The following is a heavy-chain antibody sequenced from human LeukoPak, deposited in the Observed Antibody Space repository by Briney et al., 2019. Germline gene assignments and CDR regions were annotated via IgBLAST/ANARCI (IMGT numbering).Heavy chain of an antibody. J-gene: IGHJ4*02. CDR1: GFTFSSYA. CDR3: ARDSGSYYQGYYFDY. D-gene: IGHD1-26*01. Sequence: SGGSLRLSCAASGFTFSSYAMHWVRQAPGKGLEWVAVISYDGSNKYYADSVKGRFTISRDNSKNTLYLQMNSLRAEDTAVYYCARDSGSYYQGYYFDYWGQGTLVTVSS. V-gene: IGHV3-30*04. CDR2: ISYDGSNK.